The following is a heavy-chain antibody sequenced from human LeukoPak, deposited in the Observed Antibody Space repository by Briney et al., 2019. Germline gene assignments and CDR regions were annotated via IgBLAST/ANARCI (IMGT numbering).Heavy chain of an antibody. Sequence: GGSLRLSCAASGFIFSRYGMHWVRQAPGKGLDWVAFIRYDDSRRLYADSVKGRFTISRDDSKNTLYLQMNFLRPEDTAVYYCAKALVITVAGTYYFDYWGQGTLVTVSS. D-gene: IGHD6-19*01. CDR3: AKALVITVAGTYYFDY. J-gene: IGHJ4*02. V-gene: IGHV3-30*02. CDR2: IRYDDSRR. CDR1: GFIFSRYG.